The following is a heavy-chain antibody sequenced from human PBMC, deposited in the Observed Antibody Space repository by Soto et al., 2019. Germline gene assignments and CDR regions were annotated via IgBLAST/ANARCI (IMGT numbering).Heavy chain of an antibody. D-gene: IGHD3-10*01. CDR2: IYSGGST. J-gene: IGHJ4*02. V-gene: IGHV3-66*01. CDR1: GFTVSSNY. CDR3: ARALWFGGRFEYYFDY. Sequence: GGSLRLSCAASGFTVSSNYMSWVRQAPGKGLEWVSVIYSGGSTYYADSVKGRFTISRDNSKNTLYLQMNSLRAEDTAVYYCARALWFGGRFEYYFDYWGQGTLVTVSS.